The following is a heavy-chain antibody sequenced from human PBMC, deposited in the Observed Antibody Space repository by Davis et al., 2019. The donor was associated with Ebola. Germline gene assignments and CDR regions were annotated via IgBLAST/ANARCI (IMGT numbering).Heavy chain of an antibody. V-gene: IGHV3-23*01. J-gene: IGHJ6*02. D-gene: IGHD4-17*01. Sequence: GESLKISCAASGYTFRIHAMTWVRQAPGKGLEWVSALSGSGGLSYYADSVKGRFTISRDDSKNTLYLQMNSLRAEDTAVYYCARDSDYGYYHGMDVWGQGTTVTVSS. CDR2: LSGSGGLS. CDR3: ARDSDYGYYHGMDV. CDR1: GYTFRIHA.